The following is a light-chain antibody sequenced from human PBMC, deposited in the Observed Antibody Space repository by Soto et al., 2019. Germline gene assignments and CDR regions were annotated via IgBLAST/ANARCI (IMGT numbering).Light chain of an antibody. Sequence: EVVMTQSPATLSLSPGDRATLSCRASQSISSTLAWYQQKPGQAPRLLIYGASTRATGIPARFSGSGSGTEFTLTISSLQSEDFAVYSCQQYNNWPPWTFGKGTKV. CDR1: QSISST. CDR2: GAS. J-gene: IGKJ1*01. V-gene: IGKV3-15*01. CDR3: QQYNNWPPWT.